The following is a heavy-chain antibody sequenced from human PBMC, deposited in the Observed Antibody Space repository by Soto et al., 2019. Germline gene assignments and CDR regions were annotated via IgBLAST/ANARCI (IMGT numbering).Heavy chain of an antibody. CDR3: ARGARILLKQLLFEGMDH. CDR2: FDPEDGET. V-gene: IGHV1-24*01. Sequence: QVQLVQSGAEVKKPGASVKVSCKVSGYTLSELSMHWVRQAPGKGLEWMGGFDPEDGETIYAQKFQGRVTMTEDTVPDTAYMELSSLRSEDTAVYYCARGARILLKQLLFEGMDHWGQGALVTVSS. D-gene: IGHD5-18*01. CDR1: GYTLSELS. J-gene: IGHJ4*02.